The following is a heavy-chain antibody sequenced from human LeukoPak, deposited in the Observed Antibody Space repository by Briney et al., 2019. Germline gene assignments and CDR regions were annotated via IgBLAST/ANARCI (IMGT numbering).Heavy chain of an antibody. Sequence: PGGSLRLSCAASGYTFSSYDMNWVRQAPGKGPEWVSYISSSSSYIYYADSVKGRFTISRDNARNSLYLQMNSLRAEDTAVYYCARVDAFDLWGQGTMVTVS. V-gene: IGHV3-21*01. CDR2: ISSSSSYI. J-gene: IGHJ3*01. CDR1: GYTFSSYD. CDR3: ARVDAFDL.